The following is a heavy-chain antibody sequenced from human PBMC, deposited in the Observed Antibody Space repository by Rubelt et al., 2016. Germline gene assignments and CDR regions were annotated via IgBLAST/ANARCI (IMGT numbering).Heavy chain of an antibody. V-gene: IGHV4-39*07. J-gene: IGHJ5*02. CDR2: VHYSGSS. CDR3: AGSKEGGPTHWFDP. Sequence: QLQLQESGPGLLKPSETLSLTCGVSGVSISFTTYHWGWIRQAPGKGLEWIGSVHYSGSSNSSPSLKSRVALSVDTAKNHFPLKRTSVTAADTAVYYCAGSKEGGPTHWFDPWCQGTLVIVSS. CDR1: GVSISFTTYH. D-gene: IGHD3-10*01.